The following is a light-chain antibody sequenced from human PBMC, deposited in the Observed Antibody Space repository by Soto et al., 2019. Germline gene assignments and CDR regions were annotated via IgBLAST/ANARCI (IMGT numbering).Light chain of an antibody. Sequence: QAVVTQEPSLTVSPGGTVTLTCGSSTGSVTSGHYPFWFQQKPGQAPMTMIFDTSNRHSWTPARFSGSLLGGKAALTLSGAQPGDEADYYCSLSYSDSWVFGGGTKLTVL. J-gene: IGLJ3*02. CDR2: DTS. CDR3: SLSYSDSWV. CDR1: TGSVTSGHY. V-gene: IGLV7-46*01.